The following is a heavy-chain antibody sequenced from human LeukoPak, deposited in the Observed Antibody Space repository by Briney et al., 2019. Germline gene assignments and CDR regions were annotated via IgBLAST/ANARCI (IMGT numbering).Heavy chain of an antibody. CDR2: INHSGST. CDR1: GGPFSGYY. Sequence: PSETLSLTCAVYGGPFSGYYWSWIRQPPGKGLEWIGEINHSGSTNYNPSLKSRVTISVDTSKNQFSLKLSSVTAADTAVYYCARRGIVAVPAANRRGWFDPWGQGTLVTVSS. V-gene: IGHV4-34*01. D-gene: IGHD2-2*01. CDR3: ARRGIVAVPAANRRGWFDP. J-gene: IGHJ5*02.